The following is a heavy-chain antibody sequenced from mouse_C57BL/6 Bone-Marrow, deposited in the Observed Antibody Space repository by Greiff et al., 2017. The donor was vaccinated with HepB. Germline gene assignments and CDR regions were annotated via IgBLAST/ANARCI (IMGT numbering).Heavy chain of an antibody. CDR3: GITTVPHAMDY. J-gene: IGHJ4*01. V-gene: IGHV1-22*01. CDR2: INPNNGGT. Sequence: VQLQQSGPELVKPGASVKMSCKASGYTFTDYNMHWVKQSHGKSLEWIGYINPNNGGTSYNQKFKGKATLTVNKSSSTAYMELRSLTSEDSAVYYCGITTVPHAMDYWGQGTSVTVSS. D-gene: IGHD1-1*01. CDR1: GYTFTDYN.